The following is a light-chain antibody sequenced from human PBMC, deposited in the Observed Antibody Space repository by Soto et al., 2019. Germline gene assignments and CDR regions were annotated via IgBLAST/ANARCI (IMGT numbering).Light chain of an antibody. J-gene: IGKJ1*01. CDR2: GAS. CDR1: QSVSSSY. CDR3: HQYVRSPWT. Sequence: EIVLPQSPGTLSLSPGERATLSCRASQSVSSSYLAWYQQKPGQAPRLLMYGASIWASGIPDRFSGSGSGTDFTLTISRLEPEDFAVYYWHQYVRSPWTFGQGTKVEIK. V-gene: IGKV3-20*01.